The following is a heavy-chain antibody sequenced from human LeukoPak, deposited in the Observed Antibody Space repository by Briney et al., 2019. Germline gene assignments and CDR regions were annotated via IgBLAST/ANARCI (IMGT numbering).Heavy chain of an antibody. Sequence: SVKVSCKASGGTFSSYAISWVRQAPGQGLEGKGRIIPILGIANYAQKFQGRVTITADKSTSTAYMELSSLRSEDTAVYYCVKSLSPAGPDGESYFDYWGQGTLVTVSS. CDR3: VKSLSPAGPDGESYFDY. J-gene: IGHJ4*02. D-gene: IGHD1-14*01. CDR1: GGTFSSYA. V-gene: IGHV1-69*04. CDR2: IIPILGIA.